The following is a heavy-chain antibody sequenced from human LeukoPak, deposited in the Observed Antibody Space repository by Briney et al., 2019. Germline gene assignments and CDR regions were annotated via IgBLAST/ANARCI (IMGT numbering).Heavy chain of an antibody. J-gene: IGHJ4*02. D-gene: IGHD2-2*02. CDR1: GYTFTGYY. CDR2: ISAYNGNT. CDR3: ARDAWDIVVVPAAIEFDY. Sequence: ASVKVSCKASGYTFTGYYMHWVRQAPGQGLEWMGWISAYNGNTNYAQKLQGRVTMTTDTSTSTAYMELRSLRSDDTAVYYCARDAWDIVVVPAAIEFDYWGQGTLVTVSS. V-gene: IGHV1-18*04.